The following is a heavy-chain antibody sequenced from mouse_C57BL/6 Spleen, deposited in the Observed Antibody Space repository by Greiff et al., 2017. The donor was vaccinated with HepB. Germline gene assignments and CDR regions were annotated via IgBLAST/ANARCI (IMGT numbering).Heavy chain of an antibody. CDR1: GFNIKDDY. D-gene: IGHD3-2*02. J-gene: IGHJ3*01. CDR2: IDPENGDT. CDR3: LTAQALLAY. V-gene: IGHV14-4*01. Sequence: EVQLQQSGAELVRPGASVKLSCTASGFNIKDDYMHWVKQRPEQGLEWIGWIDPENGDTEYASKFQGKATITADTSSNTAYLQLSSLTSEDTAVYYCLTAQALLAYWGQGTLVTVSA.